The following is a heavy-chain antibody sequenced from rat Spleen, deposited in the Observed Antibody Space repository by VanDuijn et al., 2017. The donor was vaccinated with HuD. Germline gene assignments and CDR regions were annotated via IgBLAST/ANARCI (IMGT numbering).Heavy chain of an antibody. J-gene: IGHJ1*01. CDR3: TRENWYFDF. V-gene: IGHV2S54*01. CDR2: IWGDGNT. Sequence: QVLLKESGPGLVQPSQTLSLTCSVSGFSLIDYSIHWIRQPPGKGLEWMGGIWGDGNTNYNSALQSRLSIYRDTSKSLVFLKMNSLQTEDTAIYYCTRENWYFDFWGPGTMVTVSS. CDR1: GFSLIDYS.